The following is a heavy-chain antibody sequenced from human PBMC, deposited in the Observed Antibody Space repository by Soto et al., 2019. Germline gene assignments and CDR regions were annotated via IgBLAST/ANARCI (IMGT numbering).Heavy chain of an antibody. CDR3: ARDRSTRDTGPTGMDV. CDR1: GYTFARYA. V-gene: IGHV1-18*01. D-gene: IGHD1-1*01. Sequence: QIQVVQSGPEVREPAASVEVSCKASGYTFARYAFSWVLQAPGQGPEWRGWISASNNNIHYAQKFEGRVTMFTDTSTNTAYMQLRSLTSDYTAFYDCARDRSTRDTGPTGMDVWGQWTSVTVSS. J-gene: IGHJ6*02. CDR2: ISASNNNI.